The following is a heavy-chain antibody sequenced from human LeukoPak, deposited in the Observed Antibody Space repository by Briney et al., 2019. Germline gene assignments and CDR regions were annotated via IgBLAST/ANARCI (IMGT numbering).Heavy chain of an antibody. V-gene: IGHV1-69*06. J-gene: IGHJ4*02. CDR1: GGTFSSYA. CDR3: ASGRDGYNYLVY. D-gene: IGHD5-24*01. CDR2: IIPIFGTA. Sequence: SVKVSCKASGGTFSSYAISWVRQAPGQGLEWMGGIIPIFGTANYAQKFQGRVTITADKSTSTAYMELSSLRSEDTAVYYCASGRDGYNYLVYWGQGTLVTVSS.